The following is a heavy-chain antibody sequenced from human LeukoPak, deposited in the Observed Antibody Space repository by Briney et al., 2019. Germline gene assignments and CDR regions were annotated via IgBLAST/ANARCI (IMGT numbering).Heavy chain of an antibody. J-gene: IGHJ5*02. CDR1: GGSISSSSSY. Sequence: SETPSLTCAVSGGSISSSSSYWGWIRQPPGKGLEWIGSMYYSGSTYYNPSLTSRVTISVDTSKNQFSLKLNSVTAADTAVYYCARHRDGYCSGGTCYFVTSPFHPWGQGTLVTVSS. V-gene: IGHV4-39*01. D-gene: IGHD2-15*01. CDR3: ARHRDGYCSGGTCYFVTSPFHP. CDR2: MYYSGST.